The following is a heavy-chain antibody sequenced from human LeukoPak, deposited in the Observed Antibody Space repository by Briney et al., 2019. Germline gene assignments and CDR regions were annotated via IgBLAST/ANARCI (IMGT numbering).Heavy chain of an antibody. CDR3: ARDLVGARGGVFDY. V-gene: IGHV3-20*04. Sequence: GGSLRLSCAASGFTFDDYGMSWVRQAPGKGLEWVSGINWNGGSTGYADSVKGRFTISRDNAKNSLYLQMNSLRAEDTALYYWARDLVGARGGVFDYWGQGTLVTVSS. J-gene: IGHJ4*02. D-gene: IGHD1-26*01. CDR2: INWNGGST. CDR1: GFTFDDYG.